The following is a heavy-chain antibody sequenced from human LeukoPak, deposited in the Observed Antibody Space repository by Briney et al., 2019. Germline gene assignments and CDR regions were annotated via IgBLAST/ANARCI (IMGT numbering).Heavy chain of an antibody. CDR3: ARGPSLWFGELLGLLWY. D-gene: IGHD3-10*01. J-gene: IGHJ4*02. CDR1: GYTFTSYY. CDR2: INPSGGST. V-gene: IGHV1-46*01. Sequence: GASVKVSRKASGYTFTSYYMHWVRQAPGQGLEWMGIINPSGGSTSYAQKFQGRVTMTRDTSTSTVYMELSSLRSEDTAVYYCARGPSLWFGELLGLLWYWGQGTLVTVSS.